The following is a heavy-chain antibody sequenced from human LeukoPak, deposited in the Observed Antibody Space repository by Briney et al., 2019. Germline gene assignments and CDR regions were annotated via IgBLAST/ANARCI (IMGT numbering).Heavy chain of an antibody. CDR2: IYYSGST. V-gene: IGHV4-39*01. CDR1: GGSISSSSYY. J-gene: IGHJ3*02. D-gene: IGHD2-21*02. CDR3: ARQLGDDHDAFDI. Sequence: PSETLSLTCTVSGGSISSSSYYWGWIRQPPGKGLEWIGSIYYSGSTYYNPSLKSRVTISVDTSNNQFSLKLSSVTAADTAVYYCARQLGDDHDAFDIWGQGTMVTVSS.